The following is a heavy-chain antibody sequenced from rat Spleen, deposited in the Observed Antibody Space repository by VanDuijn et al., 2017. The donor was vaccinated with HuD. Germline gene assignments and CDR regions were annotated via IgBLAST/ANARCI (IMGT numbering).Heavy chain of an antibody. CDR2: ISYDGSST. J-gene: IGHJ4*01. D-gene: IGHD5-1*01. V-gene: IGHV5-29*01. Sequence: EVQLVETGGGLVQPGRSLKLSCVASGFTFSKYWMYWVRRAPGKALEWVSSISYDGSSTFHRDSVKGRFTISRDNAKSTLYLQMDSLRSEDTATYYCARHGYLTGRGVMDAWGQGASVTVSS. CDR1: GFTFSKYW. CDR3: ARHGYLTGRGVMDA.